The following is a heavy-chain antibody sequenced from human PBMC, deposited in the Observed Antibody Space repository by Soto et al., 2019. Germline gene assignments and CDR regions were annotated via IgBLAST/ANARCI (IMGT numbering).Heavy chain of an antibody. D-gene: IGHD4-17*01. CDR3: ARYRDYGDCVDYYGMDV. CDR1: GGSISSYY. J-gene: IGHJ6*02. CDR2: IYYRGST. Sequence: SETLSLTCTVSGGSISSYYWSWIRQPPGKGLEWIGYIYYRGSTNYNPSLKSRVTISVDTSKNQFSLKPSSVTAADTAVYYCARYRDYGDCVDYYGMDVWGQGTTVTVSS. V-gene: IGHV4-59*01.